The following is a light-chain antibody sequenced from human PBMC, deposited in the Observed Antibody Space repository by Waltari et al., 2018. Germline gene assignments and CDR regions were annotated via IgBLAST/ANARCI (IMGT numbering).Light chain of an antibody. CDR1: SGPSPNI. CDR3: QAGGHGTGV. V-gene: IGLV4-69*01. J-gene: IGLJ3*02. CDR2: VNSDGSH. Sequence: QLVLTQSPSASPSLGASVKLTSTLSSGPSPNILAWPQQSHEKGPWYLMKVNSDGSHSKGDQIPNRLSGSSAGAEHDRSSASLQGEDVAVNYCQAGGHGTGVYGGGNNLTVL.